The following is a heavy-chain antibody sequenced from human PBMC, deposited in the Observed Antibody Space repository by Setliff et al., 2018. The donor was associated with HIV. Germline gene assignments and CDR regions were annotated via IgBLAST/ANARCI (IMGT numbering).Heavy chain of an antibody. J-gene: IGHJ4*02. Sequence: SGYYWAWIRQPPGKGLEWVSYISSSGSTIYYADSVKGRFTISRDNAKNSLYLQMNSLRAEDTAVYYCARDNAYYGSGSHFDYWGQGTLVTVSS. D-gene: IGHD3-10*01. CDR3: ARDNAYYGSGSHFDY. CDR2: ISSSGSTI. CDR1: SGYY. V-gene: IGHV3-11*04.